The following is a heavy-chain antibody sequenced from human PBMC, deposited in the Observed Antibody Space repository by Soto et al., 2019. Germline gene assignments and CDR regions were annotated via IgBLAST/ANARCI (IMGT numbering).Heavy chain of an antibody. Sequence: QVQLVESGGGVVQPGRSLRLSCAASGFTFSSYGMHWVRQAPGKGLEWVAVISYDGSNKYYADSVKGRFTISRDNSKNTLYLQMNSLRAEDTAVYYCAKDESPVKVLNTLLDYWGQGTLVTFSS. D-gene: IGHD4-4*01. CDR3: AKDESPVKVLNTLLDY. V-gene: IGHV3-30*18. CDR1: GFTFSSYG. J-gene: IGHJ4*02. CDR2: ISYDGSNK.